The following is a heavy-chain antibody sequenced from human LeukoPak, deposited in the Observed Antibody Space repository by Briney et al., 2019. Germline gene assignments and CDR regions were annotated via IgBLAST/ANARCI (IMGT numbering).Heavy chain of an antibody. J-gene: IGHJ5*02. CDR3: ARGPMVRGVKGANGFDP. CDR2: IYHSGST. Sequence: SETLSLTCTVSGGSISSSNWWSWVRQPPGKGLEWIGEIYHSGSTNYNPSLKSRVTISVDKSKNQFSLKLSSVTAADTAVYYCARGPMVRGVKGANGFDPWGQGTLVTVSS. D-gene: IGHD3-10*01. CDR1: GGSISSSNW. V-gene: IGHV4-4*02.